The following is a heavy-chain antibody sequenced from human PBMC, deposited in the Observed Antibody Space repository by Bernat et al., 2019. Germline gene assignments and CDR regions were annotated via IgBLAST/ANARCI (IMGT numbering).Heavy chain of an antibody. CDR2: ISGSGDST. CDR3: AKGMTTHPWWFDP. J-gene: IGHJ5*02. CDR1: GFTFSSHA. Sequence: EVQLLESGGDLVQPGGSLRLSCAASGFTFSSHAMSWVRQAPGKGLEWVSGISGSGDSTHFVDSVKGRFTISRDNSKNTLHLQMNSLRAEDTAVYYCAKGMTTHPWWFDPWGQGTLVTVSS. V-gene: IGHV3-23*01. D-gene: IGHD4-11*01.